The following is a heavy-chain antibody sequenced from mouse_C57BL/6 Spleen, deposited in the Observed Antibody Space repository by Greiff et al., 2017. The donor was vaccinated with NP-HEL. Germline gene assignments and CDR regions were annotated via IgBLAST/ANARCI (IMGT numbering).Heavy chain of an antibody. D-gene: IGHD3-3*01. CDR1: GFTFTDYY. CDR2: IRNKANGYST. J-gene: IGHJ1*03. CDR3: ARYPGTYFDV. V-gene: IGHV7-3*01. Sequence: EVKLMESGGGLVQPGGSLSLSCAASGFTFTDYYMSWVRQPPGKALEWLGFIRNKANGYSTEYSASVKGRFTISRDNSQSILYLQMNALRAEDSATYYCARYPGTYFDVWGTGTTVTVSS.